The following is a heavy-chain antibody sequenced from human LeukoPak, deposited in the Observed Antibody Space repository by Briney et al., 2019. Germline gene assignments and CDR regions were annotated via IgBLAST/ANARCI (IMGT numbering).Heavy chain of an antibody. CDR3: AKGSLGAFDI. Sequence: PGGSLRLSCAASGFTFSAYAMGWVRQAPGKGLEWVSAISGSGGDTYYAEFVKGRFTISRDNSKNTLYLQMNSLRAEDTAVYYCAKGSLGAFDIWGQGTMVTVSS. J-gene: IGHJ3*02. CDR2: ISGSGGDT. CDR1: GFTFSAYA. D-gene: IGHD1-26*01. V-gene: IGHV3-23*01.